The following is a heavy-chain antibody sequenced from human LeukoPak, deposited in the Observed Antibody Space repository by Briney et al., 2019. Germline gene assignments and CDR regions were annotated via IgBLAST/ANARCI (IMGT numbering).Heavy chain of an antibody. D-gene: IGHD3-16*01. CDR2: IYSGGSR. J-gene: IGHJ4*02. V-gene: IGHV3-53*01. CDR3: ARSAPLGTHQYYFDY. CDR1: GFTVSSNY. Sequence: GGSLRLSCAASGFTVSSNYMSWVRQAPGKGLEWVSVIYSGGSRYYADSVKGRFSLSRDNSRNALYLQMNSLRADDTAVYYYARSAPLGTHQYYFDYWGQGTLVTVSS.